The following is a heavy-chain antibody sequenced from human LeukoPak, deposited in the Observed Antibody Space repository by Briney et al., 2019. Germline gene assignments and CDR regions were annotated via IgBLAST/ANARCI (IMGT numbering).Heavy chain of an antibody. V-gene: IGHV3-49*04. CDR2: IRSKAYGGTT. CDR3: TRDYYDSSGYSLGY. D-gene: IGHD3-22*01. CDR1: GFTFGDYA. J-gene: IGHJ4*02. Sequence: PGRSLRLSCTASGFTFGDYAMSWVRQAPGKGLEWVGFIRSKAYGGTTEYAASVKGRFTISSDDSKSIAYLQMNSLKTEDTAVYYCTRDYYDSSGYSLGYWGQGTLVTVSS.